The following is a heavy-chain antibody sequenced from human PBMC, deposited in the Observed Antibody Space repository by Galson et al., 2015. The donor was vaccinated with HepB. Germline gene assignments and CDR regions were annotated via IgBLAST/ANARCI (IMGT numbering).Heavy chain of an antibody. Sequence: SLRLSCAASGFTVNSKYMSWVRQAPGKGLEWVSVISTGGTTYYADSVKGRFTISRDISNNALYLQMNSLRAEDTAVYYCAKADGDSYYFDYWGQGTLVTVSS. J-gene: IGHJ4*02. V-gene: IGHV3-66*02. CDR3: AKADGDSYYFDY. CDR2: ISTGGTT. CDR1: GFTVNSKY. D-gene: IGHD4-17*01.